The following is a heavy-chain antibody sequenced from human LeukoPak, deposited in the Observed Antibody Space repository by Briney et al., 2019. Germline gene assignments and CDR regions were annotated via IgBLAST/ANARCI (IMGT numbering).Heavy chain of an antibody. CDR3: ARAGSYAAFDI. D-gene: IGHD1-26*01. Sequence: KPSETLSLTCTVSGGSISSGSYYWSWIRQPAGKGLEWIGRIYTSGSTNYNPSLKSRVTISVDTSKNQFSLKLSSVTAADTAVYYCARAGSYAAFDIWGQGTMVTVSS. J-gene: IGHJ3*02. V-gene: IGHV4-61*02. CDR2: IYTSGST. CDR1: GGSISSGSYY.